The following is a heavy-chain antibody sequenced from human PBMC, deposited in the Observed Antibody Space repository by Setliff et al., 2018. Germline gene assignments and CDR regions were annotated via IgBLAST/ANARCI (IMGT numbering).Heavy chain of an antibody. CDR3: ARDGGEY. CDR1: GFTFRTYG. V-gene: IGHV3-7*01. D-gene: IGHD3-16*01. Sequence: GGSLRLSCAASGFTFRTYGMHWVRQAPGKGLEWVANIKQDGSEKYYVDSVKGRFTISRDNAKNSLYLQMNSLRAEDTAVYYCARDGGEYWGQGTLVTVSS. J-gene: IGHJ4*02. CDR2: IKQDGSEK.